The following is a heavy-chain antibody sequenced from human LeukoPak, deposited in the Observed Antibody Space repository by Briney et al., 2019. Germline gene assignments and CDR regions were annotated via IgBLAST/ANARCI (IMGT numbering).Heavy chain of an antibody. J-gene: IGHJ6*02. CDR2: IYPGDSDT. V-gene: IGHV5-51*01. CDR1: GYSFTSCW. D-gene: IGHD3-22*01. CDR3: ARSSGDSSGYDYYYGMDV. Sequence: GESLKISCKGSGYSFTSCWIGWVRQMPGKGLEWMGIIYPGDSDTRYSPSFQGQVTISADKSISTAYLQWSSLKASDTAMYYCARSSGDSSGYDYYYGMDVWGQGTTVTVSS.